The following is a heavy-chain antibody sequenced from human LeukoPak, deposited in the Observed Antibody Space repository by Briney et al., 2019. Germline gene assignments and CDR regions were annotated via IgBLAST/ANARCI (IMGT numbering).Heavy chain of an antibody. CDR3: ARNSAGWYSVN. J-gene: IGHJ4*02. Sequence: SETLSLTCTVSGGSISNYYWSWVRQPPGKGLEWIGYIYYSGTTNYNPSLKSRVTISVDTSKNQFSLKLSSVTAADTAVYYCARNSAGWYSVNWGQGTLVTVSS. V-gene: IGHV4-59*01. CDR1: GGSISNYY. CDR2: IYYSGTT. D-gene: IGHD6-19*01.